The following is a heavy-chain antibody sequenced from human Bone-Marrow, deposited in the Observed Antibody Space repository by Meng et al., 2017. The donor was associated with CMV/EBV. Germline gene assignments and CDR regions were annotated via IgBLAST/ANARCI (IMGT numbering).Heavy chain of an antibody. CDR1: GGSFSGYY. Sequence: SETLSLTCAVYGGSFSGYYWGWIRQPPGKGLEWIGSIYYSGSTYYNPSLKSRVTISVDTSKNQFSLKLSSVTAADTAVYYCARQGYDFWSGYYKPDSFDYWGQGTLVTVSS. CDR3: ARQGYDFWSGYYKPDSFDY. V-gene: IGHV4-39*01. J-gene: IGHJ4*02. CDR2: IYYSGST. D-gene: IGHD3-3*01.